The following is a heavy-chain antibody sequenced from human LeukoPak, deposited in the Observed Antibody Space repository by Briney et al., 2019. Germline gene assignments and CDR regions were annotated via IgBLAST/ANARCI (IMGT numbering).Heavy chain of an antibody. Sequence: GGSVRLSCAASGFTVSSNYMSWVRQAPGKGLEWVSVIYSGGSTYYADSVKGRFTISRDNSKNTLYLQMNSLRAEDTAVYYCAREARYYDSSAYWGQGTLVTVSS. V-gene: IGHV3-53*01. J-gene: IGHJ4*02. CDR3: AREARYYDSSAY. CDR1: GFTVSSNY. CDR2: IYSGGST. D-gene: IGHD3-22*01.